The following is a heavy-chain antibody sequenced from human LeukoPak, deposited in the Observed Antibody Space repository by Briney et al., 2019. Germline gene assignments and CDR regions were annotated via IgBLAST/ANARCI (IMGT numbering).Heavy chain of an antibody. CDR3: ALDYGGNSGAFDI. J-gene: IGHJ3*02. CDR1: GFTFSDYY. Sequence: GGSLRLSCAASGFTFSDYYMSWIRQAPGKGLEWVSVIYSGGSTYYADSVKGRFTISRDNSKNTLYLQMNSLRAEDTAVYYCALDYGGNSGAFDIWGQGTMVTVSS. CDR2: IYSGGST. D-gene: IGHD4-23*01. V-gene: IGHV3-53*01.